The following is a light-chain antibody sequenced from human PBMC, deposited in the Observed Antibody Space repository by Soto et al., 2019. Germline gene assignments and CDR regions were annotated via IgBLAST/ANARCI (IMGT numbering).Light chain of an antibody. CDR1: QSISHY. CDR2: DAS. J-gene: IGKJ2*01. CDR3: RQYKSDST. Sequence: DIQMPQSPAALSASVGDRVNITCQASQSISHYFAWYQQKPGKAPKLLSYDASTLQGGIPVRFSGSGSGTKFTLIYSSLQPEDFATYDCRQYKSDSTFGQGTKL. V-gene: IGKV1-5*01.